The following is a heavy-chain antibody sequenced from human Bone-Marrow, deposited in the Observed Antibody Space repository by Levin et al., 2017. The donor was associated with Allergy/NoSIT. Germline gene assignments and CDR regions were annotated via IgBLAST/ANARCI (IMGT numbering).Heavy chain of an antibody. V-gene: IGHV3-48*02. J-gene: IGHJ4*02. CDR2: ISSSSVT. CDR1: GFSFSSYN. Sequence: ETLSLTCAASGFSFSSYNLNWVRQAPGKGLEWVSFISSSSVTQYADSVKGRFTISRDNAENSLFLQMNSLRDEDTAVYYCARETSGCCHYFDSWGQGTLVTVSS. CDR3: ARETSGCCHYFDS. D-gene: IGHD6-25*01.